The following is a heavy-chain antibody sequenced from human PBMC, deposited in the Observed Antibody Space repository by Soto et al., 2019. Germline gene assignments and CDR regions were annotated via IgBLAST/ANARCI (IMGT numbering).Heavy chain of an antibody. V-gene: IGHV3-23*01. CDR1: GFFFSTYA. Sequence: GGSLRLSCAASGFFFSTYAMAWVRQAPGKGLEWVSAISGIGDATYYADSVKGRFTISRDNSKNTLYLQMNSLRGEDTAVYYCLKVRPGGDVFDIWCQGTMVTVSS. D-gene: IGHD2-15*01. J-gene: IGHJ3*02. CDR2: ISGIGDAT. CDR3: LKVRPGGDVFDI.